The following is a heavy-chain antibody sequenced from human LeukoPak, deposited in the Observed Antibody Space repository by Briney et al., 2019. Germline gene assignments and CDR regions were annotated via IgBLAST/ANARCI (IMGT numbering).Heavy chain of an antibody. CDR3: ARDLSITMVRGVPYYYYGMDV. CDR1: GYTFTSYY. D-gene: IGHD3-10*01. J-gene: IGHJ6*02. Sequence: ASVKVSCKASGYTFTSYYMHWVRQAPGQGLEWMGIINPSGGTTSYAQKFQGRVTMTRDTSTSTVYMELSSLRSEDTAVYYCARDLSITMVRGVPYYYYGMDVWGQGTTVTVSS. V-gene: IGHV1-46*01. CDR2: INPSGGTT.